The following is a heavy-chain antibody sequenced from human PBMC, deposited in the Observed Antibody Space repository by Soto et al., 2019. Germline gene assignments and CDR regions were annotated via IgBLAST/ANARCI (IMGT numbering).Heavy chain of an antibody. CDR3: ARDYNDFWSGQFDY. CDR1: GFTFSDYS. V-gene: IGHV3-48*01. J-gene: IGHJ4*02. Sequence: SCAASGFTFSDYSMNWVRQAPGRGLEWVSYISSSSFTIHYADSVEGRFAISRDNAKNSLYLQMNSLRAEDTAVYYCARDYNDFWSGQFDYWGQGALVTVSS. CDR2: ISSSSFTI. D-gene: IGHD3-3*01.